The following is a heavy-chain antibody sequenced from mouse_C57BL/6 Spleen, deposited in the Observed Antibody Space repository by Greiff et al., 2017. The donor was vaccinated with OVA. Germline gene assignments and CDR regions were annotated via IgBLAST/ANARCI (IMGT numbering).Heavy chain of an antibody. CDR2: IHPNSGST. CDR1: GYTFTSYW. Sequence: VQLQQPGAELVKPGASVKLSCKASGYTFTSYWMHWVKQRPGQGLEWIGMIHPNSGSTNYNEKFKSKATLTVDKSSSTAYMQLSSLTSEDSAVYYCARGATTVVAIYYYAMDYWGQGTSVTVSS. CDR3: ARGATTVVAIYYYAMDY. J-gene: IGHJ4*01. V-gene: IGHV1-64*01. D-gene: IGHD1-1*01.